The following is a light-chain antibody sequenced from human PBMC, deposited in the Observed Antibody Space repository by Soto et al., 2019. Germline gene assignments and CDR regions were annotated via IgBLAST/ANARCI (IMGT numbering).Light chain of an antibody. V-gene: IGLV1-44*01. J-gene: IGLJ1*01. CDR2: STS. CDR1: SSNIGSNT. CDR3: AAWDDRLDVYV. Sequence: QSVLTQPRSVSGSPGQSVTISCTGSSSNIGSNTVTWYQQLPGTAPKLLIYSTSQRSSGVPGRFSGSKSGASASLSISGLQSEDEADYYCAAWDDRLDVYVFGTGTKVTVL.